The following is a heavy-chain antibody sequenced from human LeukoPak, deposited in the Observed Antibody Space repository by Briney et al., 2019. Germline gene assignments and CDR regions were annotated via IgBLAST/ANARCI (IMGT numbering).Heavy chain of an antibody. CDR2: IYASGSA. CDR1: GGSISSYY. V-gene: IGHV4-4*07. D-gene: IGHD3-22*01. Sequence: SETPSLTCTVSGGSISSYYWSWIRQPPGKGLEWTGRIYASGSANYNPSFESRLTMSLDRPKNQFSLRLTSVTAADTALYYCARGSWDYDNAFDIWGQGTMVTVSS. J-gene: IGHJ3*02. CDR3: ARGSWDYDNAFDI.